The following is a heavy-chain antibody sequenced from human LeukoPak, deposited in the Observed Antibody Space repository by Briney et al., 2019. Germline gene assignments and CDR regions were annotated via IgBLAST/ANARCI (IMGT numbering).Heavy chain of an antibody. J-gene: IGHJ4*02. V-gene: IGHV1-2*02. CDR1: GYTFTGYY. CDR3: ARLSSRVSYSDY. D-gene: IGHD3-10*01. Sequence: ASVKVSCKASGYTFTGYYMHWVRQAPGQGLEWMGWINPNSGGTNYAQKFQGRVTMTRDTSISTAYMELGRLRSDDTAVYYCARLSSRVSYSDYWGQGTLVTVSS. CDR2: INPNSGGT.